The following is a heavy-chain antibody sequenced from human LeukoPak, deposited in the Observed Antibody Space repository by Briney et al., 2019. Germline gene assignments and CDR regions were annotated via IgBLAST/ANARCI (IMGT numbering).Heavy chain of an antibody. CDR1: GFTFSSDD. CDR3: ARSIAVAGPYYFDY. J-gene: IGHJ4*02. CDR2: MSSSGTTI. D-gene: IGHD6-19*01. V-gene: IGHV3-48*03. Sequence: PGGSLRLSCVASGFTFSSDDMTWVRQAPGKGLEWVSYMSSSGTTIYYADSVKGRFTISRDNAKNSLSLQMNSLRAEDTAVYYCARSIAVAGPYYFDYWGQGTLVTVSS.